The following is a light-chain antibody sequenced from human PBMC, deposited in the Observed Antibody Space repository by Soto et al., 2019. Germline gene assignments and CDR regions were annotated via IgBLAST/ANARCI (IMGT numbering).Light chain of an antibody. J-gene: IGLJ1*01. CDR2: EVT. CDR1: CSDVGYYDY. V-gene: IGLV2-8*01. Sequence: QSALTQPPSASGFPGQSVTISCTGTCSDVGYYDYVSWYQQHPGKAPKLVIYEVTKRPSGVPDRVSASKSGNTASLTVSGLRAEDEADYYCSSYAGSNNFVFGTGTKLTVL. CDR3: SSYAGSNNFV.